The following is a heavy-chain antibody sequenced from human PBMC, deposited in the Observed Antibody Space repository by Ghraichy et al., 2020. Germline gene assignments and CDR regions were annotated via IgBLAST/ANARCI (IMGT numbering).Heavy chain of an antibody. D-gene: IGHD3/OR15-3a*01. V-gene: IGHV3-74*03. J-gene: IGHJ4*02. Sequence: GESLNISCAASGFVLSGFRMQWVRQSPGKGLVWVSRIDGDGNKKMYADSVKGRFTISRDNARNLVFLEMTGLRAEDSGMYFCTRASGLTSDYWGQGALVTVSS. CDR1: GFVLSGFR. CDR3: TRASGLTSDY. CDR2: IDGDGNKK.